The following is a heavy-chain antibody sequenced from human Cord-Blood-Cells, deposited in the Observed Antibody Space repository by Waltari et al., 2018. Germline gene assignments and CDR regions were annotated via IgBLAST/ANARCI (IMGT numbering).Heavy chain of an antibody. J-gene: IGHJ2*01. CDR2: IYYSGST. V-gene: IGHV4-61*01. CDR1: GGSVSSGSYY. Sequence: QVQLQESGPGLVKPSETLSLTCTVSGGSVSSGSYYWRWIRQPPGKVLEWIGYIYYSGSTNYNPSLKSRVTISVDTSKNQFSLKLSSVTAADTAVYYCARENWGWNYWYFDLWGRGTLVTVSS. D-gene: IGHD7-27*01. CDR3: ARENWGWNYWYFDL.